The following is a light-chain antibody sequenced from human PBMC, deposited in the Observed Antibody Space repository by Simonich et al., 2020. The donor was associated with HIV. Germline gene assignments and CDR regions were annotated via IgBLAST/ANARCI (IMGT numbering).Light chain of an antibody. CDR3: QQFNSYSYT. CDR2: AAS. CDR1: QSISSY. Sequence: DIQMTQSPSSLSASVGDRVTIPCRASQSISSYLNWYQQKRGKAPKLLIYAASSLQSGVPSRFSGSGSGTDFTLTISSLQPEDFATYYCQQFNSYSYTLGQGTKLEIK. V-gene: IGKV1-39*01. J-gene: IGKJ2*01.